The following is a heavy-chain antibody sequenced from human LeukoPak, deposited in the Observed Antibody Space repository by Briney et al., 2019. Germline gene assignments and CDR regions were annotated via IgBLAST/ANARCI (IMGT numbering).Heavy chain of an antibody. CDR3: ARWGVFHYSDYEVDY. D-gene: IGHD5-12*01. Sequence: ASVKVSCKASGYAFTSYYMHWVRQAPGQGLEWMGIINPSGGSTRYAQRFQGRVTMTRDTSTSTVHMELNSLRSEDTAVYYCARWGVFHYSDYEVDYWGRGTLVIVSS. CDR1: GYAFTSYY. V-gene: IGHV1-46*01. CDR2: INPSGGST. J-gene: IGHJ4*02.